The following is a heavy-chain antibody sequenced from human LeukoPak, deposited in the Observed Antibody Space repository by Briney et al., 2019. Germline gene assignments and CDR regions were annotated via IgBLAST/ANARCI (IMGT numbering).Heavy chain of an antibody. CDR1: GFTFSSYA. J-gene: IGHJ6*02. CDR2: ISYDGSNK. D-gene: IGHD2-15*01. Sequence: PGRSLRLSWAASGFTFSSYAMHWVRQAPGRGLGGVGVISYDGSNKYYADSVKGRFTISRDNSKNTLYLQMNSLRAEDTAVYYCARGEVQYCSGGSCYSLGFYYYYYGMDVWGQGTTVTVSS. V-gene: IGHV3-30-3*01. CDR3: ARGEVQYCSGGSCYSLGFYYYYYGMDV.